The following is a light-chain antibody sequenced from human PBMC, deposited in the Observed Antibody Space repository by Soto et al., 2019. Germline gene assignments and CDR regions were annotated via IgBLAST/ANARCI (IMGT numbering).Light chain of an antibody. Sequence: EIVMTHASGSLSVPPRQRATLSCSACQSVSSNLAWYQQKSGQAPRLLIYGVSTRATGTPDRFSGSGSGTEFTLTIRRLEPEDFAVYFCQHYVYQQWTFGPGTKVDIK. CDR1: QSVSSN. V-gene: IGKV3D-15*01. CDR3: QHYVYQQWT. J-gene: IGKJ1*01. CDR2: GVS.